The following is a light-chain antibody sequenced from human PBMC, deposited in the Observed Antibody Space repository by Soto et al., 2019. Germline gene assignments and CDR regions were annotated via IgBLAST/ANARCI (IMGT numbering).Light chain of an antibody. J-gene: IGLJ3*02. CDR1: GSNIGAHY. V-gene: IGLV1-51*01. CDR2: ANN. CDR3: ATWDSSLSAGV. Sequence: QSVLTQPPSVSAAPGQKVTISCSGSGSNIGAHYVSWYQQLPGTAPRLLIYANNKRPSGIPDRFSGSKSGTSATLGITGLQTGDEADFYCATWDSSLSAGVFGGGTKVTVL.